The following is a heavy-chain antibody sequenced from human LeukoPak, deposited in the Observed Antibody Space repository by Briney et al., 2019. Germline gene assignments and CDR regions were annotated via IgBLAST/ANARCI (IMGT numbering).Heavy chain of an antibody. Sequence: PGGSLRLSCAASGFTFSSYWMSWVRQAPGKGLEWVANINQDGSEKYYVDSVKGRFTISRDNAKNSLYLQMNTLGAEDTAVYHCARGGGGMDVWGKGTTVTVSS. CDR3: ARGGGGMDV. CDR1: GFTFSSYW. J-gene: IGHJ6*04. V-gene: IGHV3-7*01. D-gene: IGHD3-16*01. CDR2: INQDGSEK.